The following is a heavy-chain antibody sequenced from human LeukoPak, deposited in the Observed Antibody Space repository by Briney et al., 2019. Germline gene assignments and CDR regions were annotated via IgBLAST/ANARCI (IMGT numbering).Heavy chain of an antibody. CDR1: GFTFSSYS. Sequence: GGSLRHSCAASGFTFSSYSMNWVRQAPGKGLEWVSYIRSSSSTIYYADSVKGRFTISRDNAKNSLYLQMNSLRAEDTAVYYCASYAFDIWGQGTMVTVSS. J-gene: IGHJ3*02. CDR2: IRSSSSTI. V-gene: IGHV3-48*01. CDR3: ASYAFDI.